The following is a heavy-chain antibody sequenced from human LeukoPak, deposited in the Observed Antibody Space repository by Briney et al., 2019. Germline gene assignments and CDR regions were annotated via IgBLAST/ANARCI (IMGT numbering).Heavy chain of an antibody. CDR1: GGSISSSSYY. V-gene: IGHV4-39*07. Sequence: SETLSLTCTVSGGSISSSSYYWGWIRQPPGKGLEWIGSIYYSGSTYYNPSLKSRVTISVDTSKNQFSLKLSSVTAADTAVYYCARDGVKWELENAFDIWGQGTMVTVSS. CDR3: ARDGVKWELENAFDI. CDR2: IYYSGST. D-gene: IGHD1-26*01. J-gene: IGHJ3*02.